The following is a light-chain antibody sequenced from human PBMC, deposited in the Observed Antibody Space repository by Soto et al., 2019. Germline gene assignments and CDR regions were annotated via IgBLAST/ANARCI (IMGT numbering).Light chain of an antibody. J-gene: IGKJ4*01. CDR1: QSVSNNY. Sequence: EIVLTQSPGTVSLSPGERATLSCRASQSVSNNYLAWYQQKPGQAPRLLIYGVSTRAAGISDRFSGSGSGTDFTLTISRLEPEDFAVYHCQQYGRSPLTFXGGTKVDIK. CDR3: QQYGRSPLT. V-gene: IGKV3-20*01. CDR2: GVS.